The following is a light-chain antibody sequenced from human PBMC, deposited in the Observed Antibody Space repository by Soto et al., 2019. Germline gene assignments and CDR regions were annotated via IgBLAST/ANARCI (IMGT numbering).Light chain of an antibody. V-gene: IGKV3D-15*01. CDR2: DAS. Sequence: EIVMTQSPATLSVSPGERATLSCRASQSVSSNLAWYQQKPGQAPRLLIYDASNRATGIPARFSGSGSGTDFTLTISRLEPEDFAVYYCQQYNNWPRTFSQGTKVDI. CDR3: QQYNNWPRT. CDR1: QSVSSN. J-gene: IGKJ1*01.